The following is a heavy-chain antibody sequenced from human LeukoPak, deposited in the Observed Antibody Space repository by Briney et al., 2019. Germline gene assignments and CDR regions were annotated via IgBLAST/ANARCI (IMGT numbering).Heavy chain of an antibody. Sequence: GGSPRLSCAASGFTFDDYAMHWVRQAPGKGLVWVSRINSDGSSTSYADSVEGRFTISRDNAKNTLYLQMNSLRAEDTAVYYCARAGGDYYDSSGYYGYYYMDVWGKGTTVTISS. J-gene: IGHJ6*03. CDR1: GFTFDDYA. D-gene: IGHD3-22*01. CDR2: INSDGSST. V-gene: IGHV3-74*01. CDR3: ARAGGDYYDSSGYYGYYYMDV.